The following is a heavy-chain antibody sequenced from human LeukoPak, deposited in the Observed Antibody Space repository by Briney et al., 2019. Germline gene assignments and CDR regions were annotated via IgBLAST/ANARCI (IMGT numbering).Heavy chain of an antibody. CDR2: IYYNGNS. CDR3: ATNPMEYCSGGSCYSYYFDY. D-gene: IGHD2-15*01. J-gene: IGHJ4*02. Sequence: SETLSLTCTVSGGSISVYYWSWIRQPPGKGLEWIGYIYYNGNSNSNPSLKSRVTISVDTSKNLFSLKLSSVTAADTAVYYCATNPMEYCSGGSCYSYYFDYWGQGTLVTVSA. V-gene: IGHV4-59*08. CDR1: GGSISVYY.